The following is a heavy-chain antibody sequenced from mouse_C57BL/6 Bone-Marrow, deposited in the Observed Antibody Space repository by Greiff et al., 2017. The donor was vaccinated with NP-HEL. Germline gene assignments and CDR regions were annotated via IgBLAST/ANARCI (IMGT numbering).Heavy chain of an antibody. Sequence: EVKLMESGPGLVKPSQSLSLTCSVTGYSITSGYYWNWIRQFPGNKLEWMGYISYDGSNNYNPSLKNRISITRDTSKNQFFLKLNSVTTEDTATYYCARVRDGYYPFAYWGQGTLVTVSA. V-gene: IGHV3-6*01. J-gene: IGHJ3*01. D-gene: IGHD2-3*01. CDR1: GYSITSGYY. CDR3: ARVRDGYYPFAY. CDR2: ISYDGSN.